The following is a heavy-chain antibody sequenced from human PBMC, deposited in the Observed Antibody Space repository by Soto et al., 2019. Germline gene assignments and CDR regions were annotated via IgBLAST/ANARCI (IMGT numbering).Heavy chain of an antibody. CDR2: ISYDGSNK. Sequence: GGSLRLSCAASGVTFSSYGMHWVRQAPGKGLEWVAVISYDGSNKYYADSVKGRFTISRDNSKNTLYLQMNSLRAEDTAVYYCAKCRSATIWAPIAYWGQGTLVTVSS. J-gene: IGHJ4*02. CDR1: GVTFSSYG. V-gene: IGHV3-30*18. CDR3: AKCRSATIWAPIAY. D-gene: IGHD6-25*01.